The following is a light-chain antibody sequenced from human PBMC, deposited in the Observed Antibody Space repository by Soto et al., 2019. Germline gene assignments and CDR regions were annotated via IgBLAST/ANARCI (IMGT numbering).Light chain of an antibody. V-gene: IGLV1-44*01. Sequence: QSVLTQPPSASGTPGQRVTISCSGSSSNIGSNTVNWYQQLPGTAPKLLIYSNNQRPSGVPDRFSGSKSGTSASLAISGLQSEDEAEYYCAAWDDSLNEVVFGGGTKVTVL. CDR1: SSNIGSNT. CDR2: SNN. J-gene: IGLJ2*01. CDR3: AAWDDSLNEVV.